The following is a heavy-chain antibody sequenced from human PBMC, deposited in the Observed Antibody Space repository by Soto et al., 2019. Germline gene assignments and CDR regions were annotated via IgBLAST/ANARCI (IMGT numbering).Heavy chain of an antibody. CDR1: GGSFSGYY. CDR2: INHSGST. J-gene: IGHJ4*02. Sequence: SETLSLTCAVYGGSFSGYYWSWIRQPPGKGLEWIGEINHSGSTNYNPSLKSRVTISVDTSKNQFSLKLSSVTAADTAVYYCARDRRYIWFGELLDYWGQGTLVTVSS. D-gene: IGHD3-10*01. V-gene: IGHV4-34*01. CDR3: ARDRRYIWFGELLDY.